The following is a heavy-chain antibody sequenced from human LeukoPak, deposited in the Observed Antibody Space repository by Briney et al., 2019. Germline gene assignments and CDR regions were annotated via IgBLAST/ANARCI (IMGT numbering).Heavy chain of an antibody. CDR3: ARTYCSSTSCTGEFDY. V-gene: IGHV6-1*01. J-gene: IGHJ4*02. CDR2: TYYRSKWYN. CDR1: GDSVSSNSAA. Sequence: SQTLSPTCAISGDSVSSNSAAWNWIRQSPSRGLEWLGRTYYRSKWYNDYAVSVKSRITINPDTSKNQFSLQLNSVTPEDTAVYYCARTYCSSTSCTGEFDYWGQGTLVTVSS. D-gene: IGHD2-2*01.